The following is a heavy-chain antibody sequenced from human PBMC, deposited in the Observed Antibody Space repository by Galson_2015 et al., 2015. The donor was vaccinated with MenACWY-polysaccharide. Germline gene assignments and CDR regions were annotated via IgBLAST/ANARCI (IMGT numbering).Heavy chain of an antibody. CDR3: ARDRDWALDN. V-gene: IGHV1-18*01. Sequence: SVKVSCKGSGYTFTDNGISWVRQAPGQGLEWVGWISSKSGKTKYGWKFQGRVAMTGDTSTTTAYMELRRLKSDDTAFYYCARDRDWALDNWGQGTLVTVSS. CDR2: ISSKSGKT. D-gene: IGHD2-21*02. CDR1: GYTFTDNG. J-gene: IGHJ4*02.